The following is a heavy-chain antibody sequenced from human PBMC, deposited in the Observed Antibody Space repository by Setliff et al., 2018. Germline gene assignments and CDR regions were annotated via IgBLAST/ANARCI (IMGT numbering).Heavy chain of an antibody. V-gene: IGHV4-34*01. D-gene: IGHD2-2*01. Sequence: SETLSLTCAVHGGSFSTYYWIWIRQPPGKGLEWIGEINHSGSTNYNPSLKSRVTIPVDTSKNQFSLKLSSVTAADTAVYYCARICSSTSCPYYYGMDVWGQGTTVTVS. CDR2: INHSGST. J-gene: IGHJ6*02. CDR1: GGSFSTYY. CDR3: ARICSSTSCPYYYGMDV.